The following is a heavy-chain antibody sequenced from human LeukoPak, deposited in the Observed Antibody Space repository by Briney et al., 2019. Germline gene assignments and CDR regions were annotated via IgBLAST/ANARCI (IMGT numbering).Heavy chain of an antibody. CDR3: AKGGYDYVEIAYFDY. Sequence: HTGGSLRLSCAASGFTFSSYAMSWVRQAPGKGLEWVSAISGSGGSTYYADSVKGRFTISRDNSKNTLYLQMNSLRAEDTAVYYCAKGGYDYVEIAYFDYWGQGTLVTVSS. CDR1: GFTFSSYA. J-gene: IGHJ4*02. V-gene: IGHV3-23*01. CDR2: ISGSGGST. D-gene: IGHD5-12*01.